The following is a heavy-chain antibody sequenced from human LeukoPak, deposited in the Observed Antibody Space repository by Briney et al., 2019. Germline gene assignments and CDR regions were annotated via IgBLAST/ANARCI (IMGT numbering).Heavy chain of an antibody. CDR1: GFTFSTYA. CDR3: AKGRTNDY. V-gene: IGHV3-23*01. J-gene: IGHJ4*02. CDR2: ISDTGGNT. Sequence: GGSLGLSCAASGFTFSTYAMSWVRQTPEKGLEWVSAISDTGGNTFYADSVKGRFTISRDNSKNTLYLQMNSLRAEDTAIYYCAKGRTNDYWGQGTLVTVSS. D-gene: IGHD1/OR15-1a*01.